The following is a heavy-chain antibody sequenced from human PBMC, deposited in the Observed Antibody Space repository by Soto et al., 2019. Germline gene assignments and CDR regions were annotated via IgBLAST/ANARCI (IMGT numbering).Heavy chain of an antibody. Sequence: QVQLVESGGGVVQPGRSLRLSCAASGFTFSSYGMHWVRQSPGKGLERVAVISYDGSNKYYADSVKGRFTISRDNSKNTLYLQMNSLRAEDTAVYYCAKEQGIAVAGTVYFQHWGQGTLVTVSS. CDR1: GFTFSSYG. D-gene: IGHD6-19*01. CDR3: AKEQGIAVAGTVYFQH. CDR2: ISYDGSNK. V-gene: IGHV3-30*18. J-gene: IGHJ1*01.